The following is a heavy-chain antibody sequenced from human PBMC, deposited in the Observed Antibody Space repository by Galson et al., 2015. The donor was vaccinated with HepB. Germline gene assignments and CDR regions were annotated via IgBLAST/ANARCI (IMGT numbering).Heavy chain of an antibody. V-gene: IGHV1-3*01. CDR2: INAGNGNT. CDR3: ARVLGAIFGYYYGMDV. CDR1: GYTFTSYA. Sequence: SVKVSCKASGYTFTSYAMHWVRQAPGQRLEWMGWINAGNGNTKYSQKFQGRVTITRDTSASTAYMELSSLRSEDTAVYYCARVLGAIFGYYYGMDVWGQGTTVTVSS. D-gene: IGHD3-3*01. J-gene: IGHJ6*02.